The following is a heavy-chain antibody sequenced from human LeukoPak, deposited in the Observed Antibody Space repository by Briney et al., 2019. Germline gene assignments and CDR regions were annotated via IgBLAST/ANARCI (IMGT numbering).Heavy chain of an antibody. CDR1: GFTFSSYW. J-gene: IGHJ6*03. CDR3: GKEPGRLARGYYMDV. CDR2: INTDGSST. Sequence: PGGSLRLSCAASGFTFSSYWMHWVRQAPGKGLVWVSRINTDGSSTSYADSVKGRFTISRDNAKSTLYLQMNSLRAEDTAVYYCGKEPGRLARGYYMDVWGKGTTVTVSS. D-gene: IGHD3-10*01. V-gene: IGHV3-74*01.